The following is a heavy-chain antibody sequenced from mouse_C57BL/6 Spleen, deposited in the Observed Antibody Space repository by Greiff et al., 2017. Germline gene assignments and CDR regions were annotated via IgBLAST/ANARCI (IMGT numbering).Heavy chain of an antibody. Sequence: QVQLQQPGAELVKPGASVKLSCKASGYTFTSYWMHWVKQRPGQGLEWIGMIHPNSGSTNYNEKFKSKATLTVDKSSSTAYMQLSSLTSEDSAVYDCARSGGSSYLFDYWGQGTTLTVSS. CDR2: IHPNSGST. V-gene: IGHV1-64*01. CDR3: ARSGGSSYLFDY. CDR1: GYTFTSYW. D-gene: IGHD1-1*01. J-gene: IGHJ2*01.